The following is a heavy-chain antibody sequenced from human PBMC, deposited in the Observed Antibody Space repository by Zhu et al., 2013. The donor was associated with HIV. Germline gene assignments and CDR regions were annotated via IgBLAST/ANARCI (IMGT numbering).Heavy chain of an antibody. CDR3: ARVADYYYYVDV. J-gene: IGHJ6*03. V-gene: IGHV4-34*01. CDR1: GGSFSGYY. CDR2: INHSGST. Sequence: VQLQQWGAGLLKPSETLSLTCAVYGGSFSGYYWSWIRQPPGKGLEWIGEINHSGSTNYNPSLKSRVTISVDTSKNQFSLKLSSVTAADTAVYYCARVADYYYYVDVWGKGPRSPSP.